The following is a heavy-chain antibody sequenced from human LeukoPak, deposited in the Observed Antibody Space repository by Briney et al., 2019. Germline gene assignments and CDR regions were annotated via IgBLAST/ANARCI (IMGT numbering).Heavy chain of an antibody. CDR1: GGTFSSYA. CDR3: AREGIAAAGTPYGMDV. J-gene: IGHJ6*02. D-gene: IGHD6-13*01. V-gene: IGHV1-69*01. CDR2: IIPIFGTA. Sequence: SVKVSCKASGGTFSSYAISWVRQAPGQGLEWMGGIIPIFGTANYAQKFQGRVTITADESTSTAYMEPSSLRSEDTAVYYCAREGIAAAGTPYGMDVWGQGTTVTVSS.